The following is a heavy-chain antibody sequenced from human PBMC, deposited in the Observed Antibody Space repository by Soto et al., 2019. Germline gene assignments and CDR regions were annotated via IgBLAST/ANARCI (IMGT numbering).Heavy chain of an antibody. V-gene: IGHV1-18*04. Sequence: ASVKVSCKSSGYTFTSYVISWVRQAPGQGLEWMGWISAYNGNTNYAQKLQGRVTMTTDTSTSTAYMELRSLRSDDTAVYYCARDLKTYYDFWSGYRTRTTYGMDVWGQGTTVTVSS. D-gene: IGHD3-3*01. J-gene: IGHJ6*02. CDR3: ARDLKTYYDFWSGYRTRTTYGMDV. CDR2: ISAYNGNT. CDR1: GYTFTSYV.